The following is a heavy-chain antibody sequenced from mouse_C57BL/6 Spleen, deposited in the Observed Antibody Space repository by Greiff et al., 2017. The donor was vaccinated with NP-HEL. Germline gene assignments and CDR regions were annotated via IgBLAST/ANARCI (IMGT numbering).Heavy chain of an antibody. CDR1: GYTFTSYW. Sequence: QVQLQQPGAELVRPGSSVKLSCKASGYTFTSYWMHWVKQRPIQGLEWIGNIDPSDSETHYNQKFKDKATLTVDKSSSTAYMQLSSLTSEDSAVYYCASGGSSYAMDYWGQGTSVTVSS. V-gene: IGHV1-52*01. CDR3: ASGGSSYAMDY. CDR2: IDPSDSET. J-gene: IGHJ4*01.